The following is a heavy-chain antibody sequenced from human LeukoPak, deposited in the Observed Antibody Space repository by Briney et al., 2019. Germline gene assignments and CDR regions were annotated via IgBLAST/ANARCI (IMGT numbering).Heavy chain of an antibody. CDR2: INPNSGGT. D-gene: IGHD3-3*01. J-gene: IGHJ3*02. V-gene: IGHV1-2*02. CDR1: GYTFTGYY. Sequence: ASVKVSCKASGYTFTGYYMHWVRQAPGQGLEWMGWINPNSGGTNYAQKFQGRVTMTRDTSISTAYMELSRLRADDTAVYYCARDLEWLYPGGAFDIWGQGTMVTVSS. CDR3: ARDLEWLYPGGAFDI.